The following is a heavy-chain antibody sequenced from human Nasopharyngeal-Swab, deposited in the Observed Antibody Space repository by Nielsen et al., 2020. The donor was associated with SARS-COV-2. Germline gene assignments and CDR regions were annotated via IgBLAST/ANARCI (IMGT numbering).Heavy chain of an antibody. CDR3: TLLQEHL. Sequence: ASVKVSCKVSGYTLTELSMHWVRQAPGKGLEWMGGFDPEDGETIYAQKFQGRVTMTEDTSTDTAYMELSSLHQGPIGLPPGTLLQEHLWG. V-gene: IGHV1-24*01. CDR2: FDPEDGET. J-gene: IGHJ6*01. CDR1: GYTLTELS.